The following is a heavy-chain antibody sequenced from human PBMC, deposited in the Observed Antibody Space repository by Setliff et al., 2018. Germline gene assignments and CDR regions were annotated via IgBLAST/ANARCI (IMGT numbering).Heavy chain of an antibody. CDR3: ARGPPPPSVHYYMDA. V-gene: IGHV1-8*02. CDR2: MNPNSGNT. CDR1: GYTFTSYD. D-gene: IGHD1-26*01. Sequence: GASVKVSCKASGYTFTSYDINWVRQATGQGLEWMGWMNPNSGNTGYAQKFQGRVTMTRNTSISTAYMELSSLRSEDTAVYYCARGPPPPSVHYYMDAWGKGTTVTVSS. J-gene: IGHJ6*03.